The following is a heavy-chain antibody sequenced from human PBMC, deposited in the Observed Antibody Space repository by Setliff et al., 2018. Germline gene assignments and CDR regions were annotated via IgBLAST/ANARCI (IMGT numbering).Heavy chain of an antibody. Sequence: ASVKVSCKASGYSFISYDINWVRQAPGQGLEWMGWVNPERDNTGYAQKFQGRVTMTGHASMNTAYMELTSLTSEDTAVYYCVRNPLGPEASTPGGYWGQGTLVTVSS. J-gene: IGHJ4*02. D-gene: IGHD3-16*01. CDR3: VRNPLGPEASTPGGY. V-gene: IGHV1-8*01. CDR2: VNPERDNT. CDR1: GYSFISYD.